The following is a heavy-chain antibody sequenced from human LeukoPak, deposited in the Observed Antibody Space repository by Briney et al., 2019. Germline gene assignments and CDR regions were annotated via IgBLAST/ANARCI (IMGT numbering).Heavy chain of an antibody. D-gene: IGHD6-19*01. CDR3: AKGSAVADINFDY. CDR1: GFTFSSYV. CDR2: ISDMGSST. V-gene: IGHV3-23*01. Sequence: PGGSLRLSCAASGFTFSSYVMIWVRRAPGRGLEGVSAISDMGSSTYYADSVQGRFTISRDNSKNTLYLQMNSLRAEDTAVYYCAKGSAVADINFDYWGQGTLVTVSS. J-gene: IGHJ4*02.